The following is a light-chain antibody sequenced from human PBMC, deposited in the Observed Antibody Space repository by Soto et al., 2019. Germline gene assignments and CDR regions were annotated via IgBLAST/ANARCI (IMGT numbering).Light chain of an antibody. CDR3: KQRSNCPIT. J-gene: IGKJ5*01. CDR2: GAS. Sequence: ESVLRNSPGTLSWSTGERATLSCRASQIVSSSYLAWYQQQPGQAPRLLIYGASNRATGIPARFSGSGSGTDFTLTISSLEPEDFAVYYCKQRSNCPITFGQGTRLGD. V-gene: IGKV3D-20*02. CDR1: QIVSSSY.